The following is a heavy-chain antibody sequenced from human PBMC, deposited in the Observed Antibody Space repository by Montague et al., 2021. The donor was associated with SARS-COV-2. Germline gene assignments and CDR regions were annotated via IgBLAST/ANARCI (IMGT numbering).Heavy chain of an antibody. CDR2: IYHNGKT. V-gene: IGHV4-39*01. Sequence: SETLSLTCNVSGDSITNTRYFWGWIRQPPGKALEWIGSIYHNGKTYYNPSLERRALLSIDTSKNQFSLRLSSVIASDTAVYYCAVELNYFFDYWGQGFLVSGSS. CDR1: GDSITNTRYF. D-gene: IGHD1-7*01. J-gene: IGHJ4*02. CDR3: AVELNYFFDY.